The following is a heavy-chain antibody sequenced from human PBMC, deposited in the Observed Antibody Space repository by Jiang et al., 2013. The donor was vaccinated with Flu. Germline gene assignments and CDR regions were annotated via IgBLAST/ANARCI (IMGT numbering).Heavy chain of an antibody. D-gene: IGHD2-15*01. CDR3: AREGGGGRAFDI. V-gene: IGHV1-69*04. Sequence: GAEVKKPGSSVKVSCKASGGTFSSYSISWVRQAPGQGLEWMGGIIPILDIINYAEKLQGRVTITADKSTTTAYMELSRLRSDDTAVYYCAREGGGGRAFDIWGQGTMVTVSS. CDR1: GGTFSSYS. J-gene: IGHJ3*02. CDR2: IIPILDII.